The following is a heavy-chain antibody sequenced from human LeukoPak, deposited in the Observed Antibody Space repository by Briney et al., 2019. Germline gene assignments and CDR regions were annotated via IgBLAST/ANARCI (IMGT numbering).Heavy chain of an antibody. V-gene: IGHV4-30-2*05. CDR1: GGSISSGGYS. J-gene: IGHJ5*02. Sequence: SETLSLTCAVSGGSISSGGYSWSWIRQPPGKGLEWIGYIYHSGSPYYNPSLKSRGTISLDTSKNQFSLKLSSVTAADTAVYYCARDSAAAGTRNWFDPWGQGTLVTVSS. CDR2: IYHSGSP. CDR3: ARDSAAAGTRNWFDP. D-gene: IGHD6-13*01.